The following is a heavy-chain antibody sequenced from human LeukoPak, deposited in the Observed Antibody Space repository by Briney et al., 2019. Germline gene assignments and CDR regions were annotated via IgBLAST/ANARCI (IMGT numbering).Heavy chain of an antibody. CDR3: VTELVVGPAEYFQH. V-gene: IGHV3-7*01. CDR2: INQAGTAK. Sequence: GDSLRLPCAASGFTFRRSWMMWLRQARGKGLEWVANINQAGTAKYYVDYVKGRFTLPRDNANNSLYLQMSSLRAEDTAVYYCVTELVVGPAEYFQHWGQGTLVTVSS. CDR1: GFTFRRSW. J-gene: IGHJ1*01. D-gene: IGHD2-8*02.